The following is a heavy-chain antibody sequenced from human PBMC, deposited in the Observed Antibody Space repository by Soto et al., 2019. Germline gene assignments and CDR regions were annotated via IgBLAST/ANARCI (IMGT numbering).Heavy chain of an antibody. J-gene: IGHJ5*01. CDR1: GFIFSGSG. CDR3: ARWVGGSMYDNSGKYDS. V-gene: IGHV3-30*03. CDR2: VSNDGIRK. D-gene: IGHD3-22*01. Sequence: QVQLVESGGGVVQPGRSLRLTCAASGFIFSGSGMHWVRQAPGKGLEWVALVSNDGIRKYYGDSVKGRFTISRDNAENTLYLQRNSLRAEDTAVYYCARWVGGSMYDNSGKYDSWGQGTLVT.